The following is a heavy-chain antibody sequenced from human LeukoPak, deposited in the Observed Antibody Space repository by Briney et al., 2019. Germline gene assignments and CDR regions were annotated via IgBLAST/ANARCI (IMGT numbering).Heavy chain of an antibody. CDR3: ARGHSSGWSHFEY. CDR2: ISSSSSYI. D-gene: IGHD6-19*01. V-gene: IGHV3-21*04. J-gene: IGHJ4*02. CDR1: GFTFSSYS. Sequence: GGSLRLSCAASGFTFSSYSMNWVRQAPGKGLEWVSSISSSSSYIYYADSVKGRFTISRDNAKNSLYLQMDSLRAADTAVYYCARGHSSGWSHFEYWGQGTLVTVSS.